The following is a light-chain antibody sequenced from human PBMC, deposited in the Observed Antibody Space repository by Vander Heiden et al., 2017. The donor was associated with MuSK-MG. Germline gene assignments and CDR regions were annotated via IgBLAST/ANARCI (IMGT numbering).Light chain of an antibody. Sequence: EIVTTQSPAILSVSPGERATFPCRASQSFSSNLAWYQQKPGQAPRLLISDTSARATGIPARFSGSGSGTEFTLTISSLQSEDFAAYYCQQDDKWPLTFGGGTKVEIK. CDR2: DTS. CDR3: QQDDKWPLT. V-gene: IGKV3-15*01. J-gene: IGKJ4*01. CDR1: QSFSSN.